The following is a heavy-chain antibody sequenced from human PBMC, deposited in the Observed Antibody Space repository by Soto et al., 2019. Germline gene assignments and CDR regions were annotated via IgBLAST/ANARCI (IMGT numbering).Heavy chain of an antibody. CDR1: GYTFTSYG. CDR3: ARDHDIAVAGTGRYYGMDV. D-gene: IGHD6-19*01. J-gene: IGHJ6*02. Sequence: ASVKVSCKASGYTFTSYGIGWVRQAPGQGLDWMGWISAYNGNTNYAQKLQGRVTMTTDTSTSTAYMELRSLRSDDTAVYYCARDHDIAVAGTGRYYGMDVWGQGTTVTVSS. CDR2: ISAYNGNT. V-gene: IGHV1-18*01.